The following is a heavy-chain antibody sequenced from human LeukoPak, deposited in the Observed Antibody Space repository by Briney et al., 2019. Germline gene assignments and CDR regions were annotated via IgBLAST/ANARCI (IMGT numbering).Heavy chain of an antibody. D-gene: IGHD2-15*01. J-gene: IGHJ4*02. CDR2: IYYSGST. CDR1: GGSISSGGYY. V-gene: IGHV4-31*03. Sequence: SETLSLTCTVSGGSISSGGYYWSWIRQHPGKGLEWIGYIYYSGSTYYNPSLKSRVTISVDTSKNQLSLKLSSVTAADTAVYYCAREGLVAATRCVDYWGQGTLVTVSS. CDR3: AREGLVAATRCVDY.